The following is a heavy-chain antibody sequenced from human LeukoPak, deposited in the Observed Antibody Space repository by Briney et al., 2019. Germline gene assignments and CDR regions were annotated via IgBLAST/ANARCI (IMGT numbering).Heavy chain of an antibody. CDR1: GFSPSSYE. CDR2: IGSSGSTV. Sequence: VGSLRLSCAASGFSPSSYEMNWVRQAPGEGLEWVSYIGSSGSTVYYADSVKGRFTISRDNAKNSLYLQMNSLRDEDTAVYYCARASMVRGVLFKGPYYYYYMDVGGKGTTVTIS. D-gene: IGHD3-10*01. V-gene: IGHV3-48*03. CDR3: ARASMVRGVLFKGPYYYYYMDV. J-gene: IGHJ6*03.